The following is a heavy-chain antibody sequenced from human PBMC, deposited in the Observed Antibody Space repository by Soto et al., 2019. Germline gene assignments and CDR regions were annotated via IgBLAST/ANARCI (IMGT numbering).Heavy chain of an antibody. D-gene: IGHD3-22*01. CDR2: ISAYNGNT. J-gene: IGHJ3*02. CDR3: ARDSSGYYYPHDARDI. V-gene: IGHV1-18*01. Sequence: DPGLEWMGWISAYNGNTNYAQKLQGRVTMTTDTSTSTAYMELRSLRSDDTAVYYCARDSSGYYYPHDARDIWGLGKMV.